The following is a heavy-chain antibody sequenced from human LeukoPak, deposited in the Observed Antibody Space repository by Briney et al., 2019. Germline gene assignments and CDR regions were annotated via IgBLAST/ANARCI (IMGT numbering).Heavy chain of an antibody. V-gene: IGHV4-59*01. Sequence: SETLSLTCTVSGGSISSYYWSWIRQPPGKGLEWIGYIYYSGSTNYNPSLKSRVTISVDTSKNQFSLKLSSVTAADTAVYYCARVWYCSSTSCYGDDYYYYMDVWGKGTTVTLSS. CDR3: ARVWYCSSTSCYGDDYYYYMDV. CDR2: IYYSGST. J-gene: IGHJ6*03. CDR1: GGSISSYY. D-gene: IGHD2-2*01.